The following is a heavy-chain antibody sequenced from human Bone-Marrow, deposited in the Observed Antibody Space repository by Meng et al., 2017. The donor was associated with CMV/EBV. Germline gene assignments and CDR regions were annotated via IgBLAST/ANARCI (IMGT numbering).Heavy chain of an antibody. CDR2: MTWNGGRT. CDR1: RFTFDDYG. J-gene: IGHJ5*02. V-gene: IGHV3-20*04. D-gene: IGHD3-3*01. Sequence: GESLKISCEIARFTFDDYGMSWVRQAPGKGLEWVAGMTWNGGRTGYADSVKGRFTIYRDNSKNSLFLQMNSLRGEDTALYYCARAERFDFWGGHTNSFDPWGQGTLVTVSS. CDR3: ARAERFDFWGGHTNSFDP.